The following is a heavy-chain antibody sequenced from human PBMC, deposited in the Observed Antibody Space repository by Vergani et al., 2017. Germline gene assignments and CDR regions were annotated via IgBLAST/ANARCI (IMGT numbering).Heavy chain of an antibody. Sequence: QVQLVQSGAEVKKPGASVKVSCKASGYTFTSYYMHWVRQAPGQGLEWMGIINPSGGSTSYAQKFQGRVTMTRDTSTSTVYMELSSLRSEDTAVYYCATPGPMGAFDIWGQGTMVTVSS. J-gene: IGHJ3*02. CDR1: GYTFTSYY. CDR3: ATPGPMGAFDI. V-gene: IGHV1-46*01. CDR2: INPSGGST. D-gene: IGHD5-24*01.